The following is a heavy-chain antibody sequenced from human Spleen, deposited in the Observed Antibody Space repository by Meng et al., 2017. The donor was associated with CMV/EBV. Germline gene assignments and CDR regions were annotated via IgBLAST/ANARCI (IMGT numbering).Heavy chain of an antibody. CDR1: GFTFTSYE. CDR3: ARDGKITGTSDGFDY. V-gene: IGHV3-74*01. J-gene: IGHJ4*02. CDR2: INSDGSST. Sequence: GGSLRLSCAASGFTFTSYEMNWVRQAPGKGLVWVSRINSDGSSTSYADSVKGRFTISRDNAKNTLYLQMNSLRAEDTAVYYCARDGKITGTSDGFDYWGQGTLVTVSS. D-gene: IGHD1-7*01.